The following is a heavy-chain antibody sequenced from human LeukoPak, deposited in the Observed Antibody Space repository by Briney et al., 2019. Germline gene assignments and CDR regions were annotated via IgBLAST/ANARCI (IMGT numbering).Heavy chain of an antibody. Sequence: SVKVSCKASGDTFSSYAISWVRQAPGQGLEWMGGIIPIFGTANYAQKFQGRVTITADKSTSTAYMELSSLRSEDTAVYYCASTYSGYDGPRYWGQGTLVTVSS. CDR2: IIPIFGTA. V-gene: IGHV1-69*06. D-gene: IGHD5-12*01. J-gene: IGHJ4*02. CDR3: ASTYSGYDGPRY. CDR1: GDTFSSYA.